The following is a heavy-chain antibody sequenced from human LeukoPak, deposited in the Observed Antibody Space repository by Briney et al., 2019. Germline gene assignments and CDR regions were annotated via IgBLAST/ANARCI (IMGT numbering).Heavy chain of an antibody. V-gene: IGHV3-21*01. D-gene: IGHD2/OR15-2a*01. CDR3: ATETFRRHYDH. CDR2: IGPTGTDR. Sequence: GGSLRLSCAASGFTFSSYWMSWVRQAPGKGLEWVSSIGPTGTDRYYADSVRGRFTISRDNAKNSMYLQMDSLRDEDTAVYYCATETFRRHYDHWGEGTLLADSP. J-gene: IGHJ4*02. CDR1: GFTFSSYW.